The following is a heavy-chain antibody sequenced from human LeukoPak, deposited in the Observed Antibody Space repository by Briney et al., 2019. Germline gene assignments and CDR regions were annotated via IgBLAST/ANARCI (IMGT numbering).Heavy chain of an antibody. J-gene: IGHJ4*02. Sequence: PVGSLRLSCAAPGFTFSSYEMNWVRQAPGQGLEWVSYISSSGSTTYYADSVKGRFTISRDNAKNPLYLQVNSLRAEDTAVYYCARSGRLGYWGQGTLVTVSS. CDR2: ISSSGSTT. CDR3: ARSGRLGY. V-gene: IGHV3-48*03. CDR1: GFTFSSYE. D-gene: IGHD3-16*01.